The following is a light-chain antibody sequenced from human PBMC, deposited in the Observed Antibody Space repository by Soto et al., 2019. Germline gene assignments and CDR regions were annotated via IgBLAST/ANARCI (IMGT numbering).Light chain of an antibody. J-gene: IGKJ2*01. CDR1: QSVSSSY. CDR3: QQYGSSPQT. CDR2: GAS. V-gene: IGKV3-20*01. Sequence: IVMTQSPAILSVSPGERATLSCRASQSVSSSYLAWYQQKPGQAPRLLIYGASSRATGIPDRFSGSGSGTDFTLTISRLEPEDFAVYYCQQYGSSPQTLGQGTKVDIK.